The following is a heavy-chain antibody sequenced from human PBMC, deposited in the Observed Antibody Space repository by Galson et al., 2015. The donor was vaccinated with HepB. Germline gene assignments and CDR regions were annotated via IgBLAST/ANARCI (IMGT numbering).Heavy chain of an antibody. CDR1: GFTFSTYG. D-gene: IGHD1-1*01. CDR3: AREERNWFDP. CDR2: ISYDGNNR. Sequence: SLRLSCAASGFTFSTYGMYWARQAPGKGLEWVAIISYDGNNRYYADSVQGRFTISRDNSKNMVYVQMNSLRIEDTAVYYCAREERNWFDPWGQGTMVTVSS. J-gene: IGHJ5*02. V-gene: IGHV3-30*03.